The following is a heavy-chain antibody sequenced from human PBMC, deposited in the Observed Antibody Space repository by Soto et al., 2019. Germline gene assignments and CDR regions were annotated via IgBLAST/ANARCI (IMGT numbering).Heavy chain of an antibody. CDR1: GFSFTDYW. V-gene: IGHV5-51*01. J-gene: IGHJ6*02. CDR3: ARRGQTAIYYYYGMDV. Sequence: GESLKICCKVFGFSFTDYWFGGVRQMPGKGLEWMGLIYPGDSDTRYSSSFQGQVTISADKSTSTIYLQWSSLKASDTAIYYCARRGQTAIYYYYGMDVWGQGTSVTVSS. CDR2: IYPGDSDT.